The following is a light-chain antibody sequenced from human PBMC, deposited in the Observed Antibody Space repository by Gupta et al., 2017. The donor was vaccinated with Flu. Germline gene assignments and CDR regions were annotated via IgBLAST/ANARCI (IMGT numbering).Light chain of an antibody. Sequence: IELTHSPSTLAASVGDRVTITCRASQSLGKYLAWYQQKPGKAPKVLIHMASDLETGVPSRFRGSGSGTEFALTIDGLQPAAFANYSCHHNSQYWGTFGQGTKVEI. CDR3: HHNSQYWGT. J-gene: IGKJ1*01. CDR1: QSLGKY. V-gene: IGKV1-5*03. CDR2: MAS.